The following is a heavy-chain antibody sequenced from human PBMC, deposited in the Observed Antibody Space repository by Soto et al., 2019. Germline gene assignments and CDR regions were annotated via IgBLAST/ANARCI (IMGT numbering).Heavy chain of an antibody. Sequence: GGSLRLSCAASGFTFSSYGMHWVRQAPGKGLEWVAVISYDGSNKYYADSVKGRFTISRDNSKNTLYLQMNSLRAEDTAVYYCAKDANDYSHLFDYWGQGTLVTVSS. J-gene: IGHJ4*02. CDR2: ISYDGSNK. D-gene: IGHD4-17*01. CDR3: AKDANDYSHLFDY. V-gene: IGHV3-30*18. CDR1: GFTFSSYG.